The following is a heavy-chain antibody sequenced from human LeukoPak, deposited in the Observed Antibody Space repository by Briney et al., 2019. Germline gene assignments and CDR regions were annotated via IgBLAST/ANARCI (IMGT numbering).Heavy chain of an antibody. CDR2: IYYSAST. J-gene: IGHJ6*03. CDR1: GGSTSSSSCY. D-gene: IGHD3-10*01. Sequence: SETLSLTCTVSGGSTSSSSCYWGWIRQPPGKGLEWIGRIYYSASTYYSPSLKSQITISVDTSKNHFSLKLSSVTAADTAVYYCARHPLRGSGTYYRDYYYYMDVWGKGTTVTVSS. CDR3: ARHPLRGSGTYYRDYYYYMDV. V-gene: IGHV4-39*01.